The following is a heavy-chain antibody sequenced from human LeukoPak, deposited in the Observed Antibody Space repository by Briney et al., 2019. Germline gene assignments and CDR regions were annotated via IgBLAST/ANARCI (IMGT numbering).Heavy chain of an antibody. CDR3: ARWYSSSSRAFDI. V-gene: IGHV4-59*01. J-gene: IGHJ3*02. D-gene: IGHD6-6*01. Sequence: SETLSLTCTVSVRSISSYYWSWIRQPPGKGLEWIGYIYYSGSTNYNPSLESRATISVDTSKNQFSLKLSSVTAADTAVYFCARWYSSSSRAFDIWGQGTMVTVSS. CDR2: IYYSGST. CDR1: VRSISSYY.